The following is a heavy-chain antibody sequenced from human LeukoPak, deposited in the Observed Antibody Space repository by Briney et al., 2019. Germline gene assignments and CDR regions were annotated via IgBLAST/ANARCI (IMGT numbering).Heavy chain of an antibody. Sequence: ASVTVSFTCSGYTFTGYHMGRGGQAGGQGIERKGWINPNSGGTNYAQKFQGRVTMTRDTSISTAYMELSRLRSDDTAVYYCARAAPVLPAAIDYWGQGTLVTVSS. CDR3: ARAAPVLPAAIDY. CDR2: INPNSGGT. J-gene: IGHJ4*02. V-gene: IGHV1-2*02. CDR1: GYTFTGYH. D-gene: IGHD2-2*01.